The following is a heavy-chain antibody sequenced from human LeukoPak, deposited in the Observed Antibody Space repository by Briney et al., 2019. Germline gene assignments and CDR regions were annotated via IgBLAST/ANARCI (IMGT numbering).Heavy chain of an antibody. CDR1: GGSISSYY. CDR2: IYYSGNT. Sequence: SETLSLTCTVSGGSISSYYWSWIRQPPGKGLEWIGCIYYSGNTFYNPSLKSRVTLSVDTSKNQFSLNLSSVTAADTAVYFCARDSMRSYLDYWGQGTLVTVSS. J-gene: IGHJ4*02. V-gene: IGHV4-59*06. D-gene: IGHD3-3*02. CDR3: ARDSMRSYLDY.